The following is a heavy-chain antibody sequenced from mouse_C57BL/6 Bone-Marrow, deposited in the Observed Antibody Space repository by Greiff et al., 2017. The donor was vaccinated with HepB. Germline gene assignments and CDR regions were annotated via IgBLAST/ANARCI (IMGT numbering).Heavy chain of an antibody. CDR1: GYTFTSYW. CDR2: IDPSDSYT. V-gene: IGHV1-69*01. J-gene: IGHJ2*01. D-gene: IGHD2-3*01. Sequence: QVQLQQPGAELVMPGASVKLSCKASGYTFTSYWMQWVKQRPGQGLEWIGEIDPSDSYTNYNQKFKGKSTLTVDKSSSTAYMQLSSLTSEDSAVYYCARERDGYYFDYWGQGTTLTVSS. CDR3: ARERDGYYFDY.